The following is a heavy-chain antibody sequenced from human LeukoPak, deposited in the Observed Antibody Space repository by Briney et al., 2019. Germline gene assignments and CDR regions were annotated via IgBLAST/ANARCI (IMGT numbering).Heavy chain of an antibody. CDR2: IYTSGST. V-gene: IGHV4-4*09. J-gene: IGHJ5*02. CDR1: GGSISSYY. Sequence: PSETLSLTCTVSGGSISSYYWSWIRQPPGKGLEWIGYIYTSGSTNHNPSLKSRVTISVDTSKNQFSLKLSSVTAADTAVYYCARNFVPAAMNWFDPWGQGTLVTVSS. CDR3: ARNFVPAAMNWFDP. D-gene: IGHD2-2*01.